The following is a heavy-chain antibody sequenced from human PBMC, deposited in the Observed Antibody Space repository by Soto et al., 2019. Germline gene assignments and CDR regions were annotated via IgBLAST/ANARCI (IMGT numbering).Heavy chain of an antibody. CDR3: ARGVDYGDYGDY. Sequence: QVQLQQWGAGLLKPSETLSLTCAVYGGSFSGYYWSWIRQPPGKGLEWIGEINHSGSTNYNPSLKSRVTISVDTSKNQFSLKLSSVTAADTAAYYCARGVDYGDYGDYWGQGTLVTVSS. CDR2: INHSGST. V-gene: IGHV4-34*01. J-gene: IGHJ4*02. D-gene: IGHD4-17*01. CDR1: GGSFSGYY.